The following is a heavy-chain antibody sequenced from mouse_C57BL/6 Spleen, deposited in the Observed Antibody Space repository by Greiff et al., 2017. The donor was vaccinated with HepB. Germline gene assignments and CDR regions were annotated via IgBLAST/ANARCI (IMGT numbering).Heavy chain of an antibody. CDR3: TGNYYYGSSSWFAY. CDR2: IYPGNSDT. CDR1: GYTFTSYW. D-gene: IGHD1-1*01. J-gene: IGHJ3*01. Sequence: EVQLQQSGTVLARPGASVKMSCKTSGYTFTSYWMHWVKQRPGQGLEWIGAIYPGNSDTSYNQKFKGKAKLTAVTAASTADMELSSLTNEDSAVYYCTGNYYYGSSSWFAYWGQGTLVTVSA. V-gene: IGHV1-5*01.